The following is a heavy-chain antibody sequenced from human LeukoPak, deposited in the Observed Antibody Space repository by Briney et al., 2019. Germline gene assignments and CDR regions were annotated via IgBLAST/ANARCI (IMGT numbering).Heavy chain of an antibody. Sequence: GGSLRLSCAASGFTFSSYGMSWVRQAPGKGLEWVSAISGSGGSTYYADSVKGRFTISRDNSKNTLFLQMNSLRVEDTALYYCARAYGSSGYFQLPIDYWGQGTLVTVSS. CDR3: ARAYGSSGYFQLPIDY. CDR1: GFTFSSYG. J-gene: IGHJ4*02. CDR2: ISGSGGST. V-gene: IGHV3-23*01. D-gene: IGHD3-22*01.